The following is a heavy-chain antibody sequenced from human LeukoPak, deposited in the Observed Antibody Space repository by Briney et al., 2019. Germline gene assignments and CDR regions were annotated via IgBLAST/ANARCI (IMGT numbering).Heavy chain of an antibody. Sequence: SETLSLTCTVSGGSISSSSYYWGWIRQPPGKGLEWIGSIYYSGSTYYNPSLKSRVTISVDTSKNQFSLKLSSVTAADTAVYYCARHDRGVDYWGQGTLVTVSS. V-gene: IGHV4-39*01. CDR3: ARHDRGVDY. D-gene: IGHD3-10*01. CDR2: IYYSGST. CDR1: GGSISSSSYY. J-gene: IGHJ4*02.